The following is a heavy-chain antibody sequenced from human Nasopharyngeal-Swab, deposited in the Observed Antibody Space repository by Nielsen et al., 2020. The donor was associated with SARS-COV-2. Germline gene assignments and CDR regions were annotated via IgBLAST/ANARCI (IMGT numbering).Heavy chain of an antibody. CDR1: GFTFSSCA. V-gene: IGHV3-23*01. Sequence: GESLKISCVASGFTFSSCAMTWVRQAPGKGLQWLSTISGSGHRTYYADSVKGRFTISRDNSQNTLYLQMNSLRAEDTAVYYCAKDFRHSYDYWSGYFTNWGQGTLVTVSS. CDR3: AKDFRHSYDYWSGYFTN. D-gene: IGHD3-3*01. CDR2: ISGSGHRT. J-gene: IGHJ4*02.